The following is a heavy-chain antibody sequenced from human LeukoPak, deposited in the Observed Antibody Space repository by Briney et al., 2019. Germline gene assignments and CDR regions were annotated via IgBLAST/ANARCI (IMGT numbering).Heavy chain of an antibody. CDR1: GFAFSSYA. V-gene: IGHV3-21*01. Sequence: PGGSLRLSCAASGFAFSSYAMSWVRQAPGKGLEWVSSISSSSSYIYYADSVKGRFTISRDNAKNSLYLQMNSLRAEDTAVYYCARDHEDCGGDCYPYYFDYWGQGTLVTVSS. J-gene: IGHJ4*02. CDR2: ISSSSSYI. D-gene: IGHD2-21*02. CDR3: ARDHEDCGGDCYPYYFDY.